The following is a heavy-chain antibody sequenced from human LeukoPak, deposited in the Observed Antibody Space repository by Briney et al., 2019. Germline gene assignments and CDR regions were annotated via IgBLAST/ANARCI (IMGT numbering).Heavy chain of an antibody. D-gene: IGHD2-2*01. J-gene: IGHJ4*02. Sequence: GGSLRPSCAASGFTFSNYGKHWVRQAPGRGLEWVAVISYDGNKKYYADSVKGRFTISRDNSKNTLYLQMNTLRAEDTAVYYCAKPPDWYCSSPSCHFAAPFDYWGRGTLVTVSS. CDR2: ISYDGNKK. V-gene: IGHV3-30*18. CDR1: GFTFSNYG. CDR3: AKPPDWYCSSPSCHFAAPFDY.